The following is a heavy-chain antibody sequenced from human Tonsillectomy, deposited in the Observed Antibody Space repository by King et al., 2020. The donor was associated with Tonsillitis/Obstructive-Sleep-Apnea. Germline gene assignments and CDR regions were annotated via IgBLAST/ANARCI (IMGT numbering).Heavy chain of an antibody. D-gene: IGHD6-13*01. CDR2: ISGIGRSA. V-gene: IGHV3-23*04. CDR1: GFTFSSYA. J-gene: IGHJ4*02. Sequence: VQLVESGGGLVQPGGSLRLSCAASGFTFSSYAMSWVRQAPGKGLEWVSAISGIGRSAFVADSVKGRFTISRDNPKKPRNLQMNSLSAEDTAVYYCAKSSPGYSSWYGEPFDYWGQGTLVTVSS. CDR3: AKSSPGYSSWYGEPFDY.